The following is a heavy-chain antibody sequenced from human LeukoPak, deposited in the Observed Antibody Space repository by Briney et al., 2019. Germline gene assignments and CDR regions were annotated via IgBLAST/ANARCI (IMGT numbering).Heavy chain of an antibody. D-gene: IGHD3-3*01. V-gene: IGHV3-7*04. J-gene: IGHJ4*02. CDR2: TKQNGSEK. CDR3: ARGALDYDFWSDLRYYFDY. Sequence: GGAPRLSRATSGFTLCSHWMSLGRQGPGKGPEWGAHTKQNGSEKYYVDSVKGRFTISRDNAKNSPYLQMNSLRAEDTAVYYCARGALDYDFWSDLRYYFDYWGQGTLVTVSS. CDR1: GFTLCSHW.